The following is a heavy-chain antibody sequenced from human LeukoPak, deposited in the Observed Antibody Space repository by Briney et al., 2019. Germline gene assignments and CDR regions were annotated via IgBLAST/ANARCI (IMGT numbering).Heavy chain of an antibody. D-gene: IGHD6-19*01. CDR1: GFTFSSYS. V-gene: IGHV3-48*04. CDR2: ISSSSSTI. CDR3: ARASIAVSGGFDY. Sequence: GGSLRLSCAASGFTFSSYSMNWVRQAPGKGLEWVSYISSSSSTIYYADSVKGRFTISRDNAKNSLYLQMNSLRAEDTAVYYCARASIAVSGGFDYWGQGTLITVSS. J-gene: IGHJ4*02.